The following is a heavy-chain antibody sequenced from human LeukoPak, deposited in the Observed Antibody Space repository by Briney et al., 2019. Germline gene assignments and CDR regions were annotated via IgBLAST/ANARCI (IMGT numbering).Heavy chain of an antibody. J-gene: IGHJ4*02. V-gene: IGHV3-48*01. Sequence: PGGSLRLSCAASGFTFSSYSMNWVRQAPGKGLEWVSYISSSSSTVYYADSVKGRFTISRDNPKNTLYLQMNSLRAEDTAVYYCARDGPWIQLWLPSRGYFDYWGQGTLVTVSS. CDR3: ARDGPWIQLWLPSRGYFDY. D-gene: IGHD5-18*01. CDR2: ISSSSSTV. CDR1: GFTFSSYS.